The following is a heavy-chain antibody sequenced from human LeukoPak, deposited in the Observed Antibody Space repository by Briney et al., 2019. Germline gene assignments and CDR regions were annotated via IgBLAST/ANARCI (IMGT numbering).Heavy chain of an antibody. D-gene: IGHD6-19*01. CDR2: ISSSGSTI. CDR1: GFTFSSYE. V-gene: IGHV3-48*03. CDR3: AKGDSSGWGFDY. Sequence: PGGSLRLSCAASGFTFSSYEMHWVRQAPGKGLEWVSYISSSGSTIYYADSVKGRFTISRDNSKNTLYLQMNSLRAEDTAVYYCAKGDSSGWGFDYWGQGTLVTVSS. J-gene: IGHJ4*02.